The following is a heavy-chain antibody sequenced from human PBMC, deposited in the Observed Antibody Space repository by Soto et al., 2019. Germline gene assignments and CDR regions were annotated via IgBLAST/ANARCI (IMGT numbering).Heavy chain of an antibody. J-gene: IGHJ2*01. CDR2: VYHSGKT. V-gene: IGHV4-59*08. D-gene: IGHD6-13*01. Sequence: QVQLQESGPGLVKPSETLSLTCTVSGDYISPHYWSWIRQPPGKGLEWIGYVYHSGKTDSNPSLKSRVTISMDTSKTQISLSLTSVTAADTAFYYCARPKGIAPAIWYFDLWGRGTLVTVSS. CDR3: ARPKGIAPAIWYFDL. CDR1: GDYISPHY.